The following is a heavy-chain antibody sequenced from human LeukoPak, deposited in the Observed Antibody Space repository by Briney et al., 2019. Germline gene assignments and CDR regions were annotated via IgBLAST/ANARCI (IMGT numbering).Heavy chain of an antibody. CDR1: GFTFSSYW. J-gene: IGHJ4*02. CDR3: ARDGGYCSSTSCLYYFDY. V-gene: IGHV3-7*01. D-gene: IGHD2-2*03. Sequence: PGGSLRLSCAASGFTFSSYWMSWVRRAPGKGLEWVANIKQDGSEKYYVDSVKGRFTISRDNAKNSLYLQMNSLRAEDTAVYYCARDGGYCSSTSCLYYFDYWGQGTLVTVSS. CDR2: IKQDGSEK.